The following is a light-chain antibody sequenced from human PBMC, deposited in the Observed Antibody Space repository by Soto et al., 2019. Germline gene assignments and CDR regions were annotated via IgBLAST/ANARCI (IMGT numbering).Light chain of an antibody. CDR1: QDIKNE. CDR3: LQYHNYPRT. CDR2: AAS. V-gene: IGKV1-6*01. Sequence: AIQMTQSPSSLSASVGDRVTITCRASQDIKNELGWYQQKPGKAPNVLIDAASTLLSGVPSRFSGAGSGTIFTPTISSLQPEDFATYYCLQYHNYPRTFGQGTRVEIK. J-gene: IGKJ1*01.